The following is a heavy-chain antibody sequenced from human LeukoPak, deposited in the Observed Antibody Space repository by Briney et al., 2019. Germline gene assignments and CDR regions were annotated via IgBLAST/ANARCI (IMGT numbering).Heavy chain of an antibody. CDR1: GFTFDDYG. J-gene: IGHJ4*02. CDR2: INWNGGST. D-gene: IGHD1-26*01. CDR3: ARVLSGSYYGY. V-gene: IGHV3-20*04. Sequence: GGSLRLSCAASGFTFDDYGMSWVRQAPGKGLEWVSGINWNGGSTGYADSVKGRFTISRDNAKNSLYLQMNNLRAEDTALYYCARVLSGSYYGYWGQGTLVTVSS.